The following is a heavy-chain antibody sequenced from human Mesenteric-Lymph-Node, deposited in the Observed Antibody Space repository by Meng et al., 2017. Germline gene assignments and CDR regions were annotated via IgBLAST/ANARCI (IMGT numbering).Heavy chain of an antibody. V-gene: IGHV3-30*01. CDR3: AKDMGLGALPGL. CDR2: ISYDGSNK. CDR1: GFTFSSYA. D-gene: IGHD2-15*01. Sequence: GESLKISCAASGFTFSSYAMHWVRQAPGKGLEWVAVISYDGSNKYYADSVKGRFTISRDNSKNTLYLQMNSLRSEDTALYYCAKDMGLGALPGLWGRGTLVTVSS. J-gene: IGHJ2*01.